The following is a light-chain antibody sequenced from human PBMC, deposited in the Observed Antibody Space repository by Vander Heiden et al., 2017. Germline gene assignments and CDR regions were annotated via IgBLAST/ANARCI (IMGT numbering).Light chain of an antibody. V-gene: IGKV1-33*01. CDR3: QQYDNLPPLT. CDR2: DAS. Sequence: DIQMTQSPSSLSASVGDRVTITCQASQDISNYLNWYQQKPGKAPKLLIYDASNLETGVPSRFSGSGSGTDFTFTISSLQPEDIATYYCQQYDNLPPLTFGGGI. J-gene: IGKJ4*01. CDR1: QDISNY.